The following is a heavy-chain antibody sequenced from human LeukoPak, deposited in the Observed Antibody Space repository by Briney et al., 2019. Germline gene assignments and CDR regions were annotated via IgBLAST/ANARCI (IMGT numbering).Heavy chain of an antibody. J-gene: IGHJ4*02. CDR2: INHSGST. D-gene: IGHD3-22*01. V-gene: IGHV4-34*01. CDR1: GGSFSGYY. Sequence: KSSETLSLTCAVYGGSFSGYYWSWIRQPPGKGLEWIGEINHSGSTNYNPSLKSRVTISVDTSKNQFSLKLSSVTAADTAVYYCAREDSSSGFDYWGQGTLVTVSS. CDR3: AREDSSSGFDY.